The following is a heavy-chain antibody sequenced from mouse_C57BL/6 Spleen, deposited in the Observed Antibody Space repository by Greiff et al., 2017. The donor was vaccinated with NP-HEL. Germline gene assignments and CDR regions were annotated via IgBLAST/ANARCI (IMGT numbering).Heavy chain of an antibody. CDR3: ARLGRFAY. Sequence: EVKLMESGGGLVKPGWSLKLSCAASGFTFSDYGMHWVRQAPEKGLEWVAYISSGSSTIYYADTVKGRFTISRDNAKNTLFLQMTSLRSEDTAMYYCARLGRFAYWGQGTLVTVSA. CDR1: GFTFSDYG. J-gene: IGHJ3*01. CDR2: ISSGSSTI. D-gene: IGHD3-3*01. V-gene: IGHV5-17*01.